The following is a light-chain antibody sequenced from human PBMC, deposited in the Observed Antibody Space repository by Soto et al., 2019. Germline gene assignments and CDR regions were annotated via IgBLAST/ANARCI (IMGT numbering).Light chain of an antibody. CDR2: EGS. J-gene: IGLJ1*01. Sequence: QSVLTQPASVSGSPGQSITISCTGTSSDVGSYNLVSWYQQHPGKAPKLMIYEGSQRPSGVSNRFSGSKSGNTASLTISGLQAEDEADYYCCSYARSSTFAYVFGTGTKLTVL. CDR3: CSYARSSTFAYV. CDR1: SSDVGSYNL. V-gene: IGLV2-23*03.